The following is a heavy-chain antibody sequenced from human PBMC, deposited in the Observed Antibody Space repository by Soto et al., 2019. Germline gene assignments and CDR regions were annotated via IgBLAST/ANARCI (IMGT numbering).Heavy chain of an antibody. V-gene: IGHV1-69*02. Sequence: QVQLVQSGAEVKKPGSSVKVSCKASGGTFSSYTISWVRQAPGQGLEWMGRIIPILGIANYAQKFQGRVTITSDKATSTAYMELSSLRSEDTAVYYCARAPGYNWNGAIHYYYYMDVWGKGTTVTVSS. D-gene: IGHD1-1*01. CDR3: ARAPGYNWNGAIHYYYYMDV. J-gene: IGHJ6*03. CDR2: IIPILGIA. CDR1: GGTFSSYT.